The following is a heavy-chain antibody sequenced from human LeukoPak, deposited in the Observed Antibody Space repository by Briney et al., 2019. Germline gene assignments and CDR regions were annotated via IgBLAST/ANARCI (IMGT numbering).Heavy chain of an antibody. V-gene: IGHV3-48*03. CDR2: IISSGSTI. CDR3: ARSGIGELLS. D-gene: IGHD1-26*01. Sequence: PGGSLRLSCVASRFSFSGDEMNSVRQAPGEGLEWGSYIISSGSTIYYADSVRGGFTISRDNSKNTLYLQMNSLRAEDTAVYYCARSGIGELLSWGQGTLVTVSS. CDR1: RFSFSGDE. J-gene: IGHJ5*02.